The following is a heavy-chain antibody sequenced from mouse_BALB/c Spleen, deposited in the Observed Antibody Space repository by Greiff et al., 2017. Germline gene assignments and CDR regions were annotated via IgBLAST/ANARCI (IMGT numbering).Heavy chain of an antibody. Sequence: VQVVESGPGLVAPSQSLSITCTVSGFSLTGYGVNWVRQPPGKGLEWLGMIWGDGSTDYNSALKSRLSISKDNSKSQVFLKMNSLQTDDTARYYCARDAIYYGNYRDYAMDYWGQGTSVTVSS. CDR3: ARDAIYYGNYRDYAMDY. J-gene: IGHJ4*01. CDR2: IWGDGST. V-gene: IGHV2-6-7*01. D-gene: IGHD2-1*01. CDR1: GFSLTGYG.